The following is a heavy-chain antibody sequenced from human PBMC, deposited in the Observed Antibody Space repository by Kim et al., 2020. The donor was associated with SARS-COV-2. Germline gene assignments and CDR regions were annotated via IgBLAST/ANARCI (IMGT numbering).Heavy chain of an antibody. J-gene: IGHJ6*03. D-gene: IGHD1-26*01. CDR2: IYYSWST. CDR3: ARHGSGSSYYYYYMDV. V-gene: IGHV4-59*08. CDR1: GGSISSYY. Sequence: SETLSLTCTVSGGSISSYYWSWIWQPPGKGLEWIGYIYYSWSTNYNPSLKSRVTISVDTSKNQFSLKLSSVTAADTAVYYCARHGSGSSYYYYYMDVWGKGTPVTVSS.